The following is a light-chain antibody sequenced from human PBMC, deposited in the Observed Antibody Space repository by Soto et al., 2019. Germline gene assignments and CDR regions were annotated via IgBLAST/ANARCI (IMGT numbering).Light chain of an antibody. V-gene: IGKV3-11*01. CDR3: QQRHMWPIT. CDR1: QSFRGL. CDR2: DAY. Sequence: EVVLTQSPVPLSLSPGERATLSCRASQSFRGLLAWYQQKPGQAPRLLVYDAYNWATGIPPRFSGSGSGTDFTLTIGSLETEDSAVYYCQQRHMWPITFGQGTRLEIK. J-gene: IGKJ5*01.